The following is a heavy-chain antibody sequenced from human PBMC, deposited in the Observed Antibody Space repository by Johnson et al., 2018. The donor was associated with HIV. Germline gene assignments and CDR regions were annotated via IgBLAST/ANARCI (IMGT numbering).Heavy chain of an antibody. D-gene: IGHD6-19*01. J-gene: IGHJ3*02. CDR1: GFTVSSNY. CDR3: ATGHSSGWYRDAFDI. Sequence: VQLVESGGGVVQPGRSLRLSCAVSGFTVSSNYMSWVRQAPGKGLEWVSVIYSGGSTYYADSVKGRFTISRDNSKNTLYLQMNSLRAEDTAVYYCATGHSSGWYRDAFDIWGQGTMVTVSS. CDR2: IYSGGST. V-gene: IGHV3-53*01.